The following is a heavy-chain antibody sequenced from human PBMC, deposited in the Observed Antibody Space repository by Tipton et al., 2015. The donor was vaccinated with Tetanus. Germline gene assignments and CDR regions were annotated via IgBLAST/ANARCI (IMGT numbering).Heavy chain of an antibody. D-gene: IGHD2-15*01. V-gene: IGHV4-30-4*01. CDR3: ARTTYCSGGSCYSERSPFQH. CDR2: IYYSGST. CDR1: GGSISSGDYY. Sequence: TLSLTCTVSGGSISSGDYYWSWIRQPPGKGLEWIGYIYYSGSTYYNPSLKSRVTISVDTSKNQFSLKLSSVTAADTAVYYCARTTYCSGGSCYSERSPFQHWGQGTLVTVSS. J-gene: IGHJ1*01.